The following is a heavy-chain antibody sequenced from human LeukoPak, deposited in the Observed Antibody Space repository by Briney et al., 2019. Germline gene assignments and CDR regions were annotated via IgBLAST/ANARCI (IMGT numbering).Heavy chain of an antibody. CDR1: GYSFTSYW. V-gene: IGHV5-51*01. CDR3: ARPRYSSGWGPPDAFDI. D-gene: IGHD6-19*01. Sequence: GESLKISCKGSGYSFTSYWIGWVRQMPGKGLEWMGIIYPGDSDTRYSPSFQGQVTISADKSISTAYLQWSSLKASDTATYYCARPRYSSGWGPPDAFDIWGQGTMVTVSS. CDR2: IYPGDSDT. J-gene: IGHJ3*02.